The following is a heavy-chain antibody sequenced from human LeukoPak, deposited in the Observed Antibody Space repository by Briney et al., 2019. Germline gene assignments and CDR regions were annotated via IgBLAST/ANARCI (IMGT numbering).Heavy chain of an antibody. J-gene: IGHJ5*02. CDR2: INPNSGGT. CDR1: GYTFTGYC. D-gene: IGHD3-22*01. V-gene: IGHV1-2*02. Sequence: ASVKVSCKASGYTFTGYCMHWVRQAPGQGLEWMGWINPNSGGTNYAQKFQGRVTMTRDTSISTAYMELSRLRSDDTAVYYCARGPYYYDSSGRRVWFDPWGQGTLVTVSS. CDR3: ARGPYYYDSSGRRVWFDP.